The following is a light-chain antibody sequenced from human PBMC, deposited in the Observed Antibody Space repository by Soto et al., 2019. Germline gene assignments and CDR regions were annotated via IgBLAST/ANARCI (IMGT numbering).Light chain of an antibody. CDR2: AAS. CDR3: QKYNNGPPAA. J-gene: IGKJ3*01. Sequence: DIQMTQSPSSLSASVGDRVTITCRASQNINNYVAWYQQKPGNAPKLLIYAASTLQSGVPSRFSGDGSGTDFTLPISSLQPEDVATYYCQKYNNGPPAAFGPGTKV. CDR1: QNINNY. V-gene: IGKV1-27*01.